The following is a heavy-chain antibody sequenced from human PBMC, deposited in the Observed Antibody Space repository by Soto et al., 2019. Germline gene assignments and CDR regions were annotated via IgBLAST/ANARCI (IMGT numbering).Heavy chain of an antibody. CDR1: GFTFSSYG. D-gene: IGHD5-18*01. V-gene: IGHV3-33*01. CDR2: IWYDGSNK. Sequence: QVQLVESGVGVVQPGRSLRLSCAASGFTFSSYGMHWVRQAPGKGLEWVAVIWYDGSNKYYADSVKGRFTISRDNSKNTLYLQMNSLRAEDTAVYYCARSYSYGLGSFDYWGQGTLVTVSS. CDR3: ARSYSYGLGSFDY. J-gene: IGHJ4*02.